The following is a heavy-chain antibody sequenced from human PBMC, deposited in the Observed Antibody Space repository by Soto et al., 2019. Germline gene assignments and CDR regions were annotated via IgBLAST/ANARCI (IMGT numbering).Heavy chain of an antibody. V-gene: IGHV3-23*01. Sequence: GGSLRLSCAASGFKFSNYAMSWVRQAPGKGLEWVSLISATGGGTYYADSVKGRFTISRDNSHNTLYLQVHSLTAEDTAVYYCAKDRRAGGNSAFYFDFWGQGAQVTVPS. D-gene: IGHD3-16*01. CDR3: AKDRRAGGNSAFYFDF. J-gene: IGHJ4*02. CDR1: GFKFSNYA. CDR2: ISATGGGT.